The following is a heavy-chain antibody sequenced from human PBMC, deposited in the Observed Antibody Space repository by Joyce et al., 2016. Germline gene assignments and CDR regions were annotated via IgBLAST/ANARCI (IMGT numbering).Heavy chain of an antibody. CDR3: VRDIRSPRVEGALDI. CDR1: GFTFSSDW. J-gene: IGHJ4*02. Sequence: EVQLVESGGGLVQPGGSLRLSCAASGFTFSSDWMHWVRQAPGKGLVGVSRINRDGSTTGHADSVKGRFTISRDNAKNTLYLQMNSLRVEDTAVYYCVRDIRSPRVEGALDIWGQGILVTIS. CDR2: INRDGSTT. V-gene: IGHV3-74*01. D-gene: IGHD1-14*01.